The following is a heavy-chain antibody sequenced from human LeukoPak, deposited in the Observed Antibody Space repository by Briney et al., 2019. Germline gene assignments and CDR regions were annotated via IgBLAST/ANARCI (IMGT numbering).Heavy chain of an antibody. Sequence: GGSLRLSCAASGFTFDDYGMSWVRQAPGKGLEWVSGINWNGGRTGYADSVKGRFTISRDNAKNSLYLQMNSLSAEDTALYYCARDGAPWNYYYYYMDVWGKGTTVTVSS. CDR2: INWNGGRT. CDR3: ARDGAPWNYYYYYMDV. J-gene: IGHJ6*03. V-gene: IGHV3-20*04. CDR1: GFTFDDYG. D-gene: IGHD3-16*01.